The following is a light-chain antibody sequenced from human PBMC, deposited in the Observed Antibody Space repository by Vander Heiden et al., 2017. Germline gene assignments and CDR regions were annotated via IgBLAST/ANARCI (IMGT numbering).Light chain of an antibody. CDR3: GTWDSSLSAVV. V-gene: IGLV1-51*01. J-gene: IGLJ2*01. Sequence: GQKVTIPCSGSSSNIGNNYVSWYQQLPGTAPNLLIYDNNKRPSGIPDRFSGSKSGTSATLGITGLQTGDEADYYCGTWDSSLSAVVFGGGTKLTVL. CDR2: DNN. CDR1: SSNIGNNY.